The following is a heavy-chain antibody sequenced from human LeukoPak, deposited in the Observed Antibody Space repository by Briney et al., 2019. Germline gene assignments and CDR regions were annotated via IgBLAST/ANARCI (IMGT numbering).Heavy chain of an antibody. D-gene: IGHD2-21*01. CDR1: GGTFSSCA. Sequence: SVKVSCKASGGTFSSCAISWVRQAPGQGLEWMGGIIPIFGTANYAQKFQGRVTITADKSTSRAYMELSSLRSEDTAVYYCARGARDAAYFSWFDPWGQGTLVTVSS. J-gene: IGHJ5*02. CDR3: ARGARDAAYFSWFDP. V-gene: IGHV1-69*06. CDR2: IIPIFGTA.